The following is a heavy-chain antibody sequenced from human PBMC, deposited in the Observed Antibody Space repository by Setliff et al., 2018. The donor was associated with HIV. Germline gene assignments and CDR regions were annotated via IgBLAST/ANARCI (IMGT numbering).Heavy chain of an antibody. CDR2: FIPILDIT. CDR3: AGPRGDEALDI. V-gene: IGHV1-69*10. CDR1: GDTSSTYA. Sequence: SVKVSCKASGDTSSTYAINWVRQAPGKGLEWMGQFIPILDITNYAQKFQGRVTITADKSTNTMYMEMTSLTSDDTAVYYCAGPRGDEALDIWGQGTMVTVSS. J-gene: IGHJ3*02. D-gene: IGHD3-10*01.